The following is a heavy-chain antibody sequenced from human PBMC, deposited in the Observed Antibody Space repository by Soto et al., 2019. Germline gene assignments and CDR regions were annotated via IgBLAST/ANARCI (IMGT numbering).Heavy chain of an antibody. CDR3: ARHRIEVVWRGFDF. J-gene: IGHJ4*02. CDR2: SSYNGGT. Sequence: SETLSFTCTVSTDSSSFTNSYWGWIRQPPGKGLQWIGSSSYNGGTFYNPSLKGRVVISFDTSKKQSSLQVTSVTAADTAVYFCARHRIEVVWRGFDFPGQASPVTVSS. V-gene: IGHV4-39*01. CDR1: TDSSSFTNSY. D-gene: IGHD3-10*01.